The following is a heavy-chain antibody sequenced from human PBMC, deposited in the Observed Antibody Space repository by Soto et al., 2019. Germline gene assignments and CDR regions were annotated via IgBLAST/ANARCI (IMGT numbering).Heavy chain of an antibody. CDR3: AKGVAGTRSKGGRGWDYYYYYGMDV. Sequence: EVQLLESGGGLVQPGGSLRLSCAASGFTFSSYAMSWVRQAPGKGLEWVSAISGSGGSTYYADSVKGRFTISRDNSKNTLYVQMNSLGAEDTEVYYWAKGVAGTRSKGGRGWDYYYYYGMDVWGQGTTVTVSS. D-gene: IGHD6-19*01. V-gene: IGHV3-23*01. J-gene: IGHJ6*02. CDR2: ISGSGGST. CDR1: GFTFSSYA.